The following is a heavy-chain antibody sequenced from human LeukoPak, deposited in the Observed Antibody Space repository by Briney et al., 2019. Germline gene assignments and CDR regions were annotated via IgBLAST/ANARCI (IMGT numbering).Heavy chain of an antibody. V-gene: IGHV1-46*01. D-gene: IGHD3-22*01. J-gene: IGHJ4*02. CDR2: INPSGGST. CDR1: GYTFTSYD. Sequence: GASVKVSCKASGYTFTSYDINWVRQATGQGLEWMGIINPSGGSTSYAQKFQGRVTMTRDTSTSTVYMELSSLRSEDTAVYYCASSSGYYLAHWGQGTLVTVSS. CDR3: ASSSGYYLAH.